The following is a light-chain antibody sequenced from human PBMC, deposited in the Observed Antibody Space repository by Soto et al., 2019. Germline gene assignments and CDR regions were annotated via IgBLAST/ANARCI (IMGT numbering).Light chain of an antibody. CDR2: GAS. CDR3: QQYNNWPRT. CDR1: QSVSSNY. V-gene: IGKV3-20*01. J-gene: IGKJ1*01. Sequence: ESVLTQSPGTLSLSPGERATLSCRASQSVSSNYLAWYQQKPGQAPRLLIYGASTRATGIPDRFSGSGSGTDFTLTISRLEPEDFAVYYCQQYNNWPRTFGQGTKVDI.